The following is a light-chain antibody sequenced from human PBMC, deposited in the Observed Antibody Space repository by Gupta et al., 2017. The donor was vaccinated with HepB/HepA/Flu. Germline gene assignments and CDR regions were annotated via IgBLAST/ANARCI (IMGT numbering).Light chain of an antibody. Sequence: EIVMTQSPATLSVSPGERATLSCRASQSIGSNLAWYQQKPGQAPRLLIYGASTRDTGFPARFSGSGFGTEFTLTISSRQSEDFAIYYCQQYKNWPPLTFGGGTKVEIK. CDR1: QSIGSN. CDR3: QQYKNWPPLT. J-gene: IGKJ4*01. V-gene: IGKV3-15*01. CDR2: GAS.